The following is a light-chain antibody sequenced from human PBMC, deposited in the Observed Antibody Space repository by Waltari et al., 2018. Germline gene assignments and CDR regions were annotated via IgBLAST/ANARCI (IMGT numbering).Light chain of an antibody. CDR1: QSVLYTDNNKNY. Sequence: DIVMTQSPDSLAVSLGERATINCKSSQSVLYTDNNKNYLTWYQQKPGQSSQLLIYWASTRESGVPDRFIGSGSGTDFTLTISSLQAEDVAVYYCHQHYTTPWTFGQGTQVEL. CDR3: HQHYTTPWT. CDR2: WAS. V-gene: IGKV4-1*01. J-gene: IGKJ1*01.